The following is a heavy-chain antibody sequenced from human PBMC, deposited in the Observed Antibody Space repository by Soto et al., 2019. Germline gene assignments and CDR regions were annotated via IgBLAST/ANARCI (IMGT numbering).Heavy chain of an antibody. D-gene: IGHD1-26*01. V-gene: IGHV3-30*18. CDR2: ISYDGSQK. J-gene: IGHJ4*02. CDR3: AKEMSGSYYSAYYFDS. Sequence: GMDWVRQAPGKGLEWVALISYDGSQKYYGVSVKGRFTISRDNSKNTLYLEMNSLGGDDTAVYYCAKEMSGSYYSAYYFDSWGQGTLVTVSS. CDR1: G.